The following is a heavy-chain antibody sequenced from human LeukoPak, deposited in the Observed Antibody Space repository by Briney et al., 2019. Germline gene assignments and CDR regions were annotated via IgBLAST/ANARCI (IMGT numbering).Heavy chain of an antibody. J-gene: IGHJ6*03. CDR3: ARAFGGYDSQHFYYYMDV. D-gene: IGHD5-12*01. Sequence: GGSLRLSCSASGFTFTNYYLNWVRQAPGKGLEWVSSIGGGYSYINYAASVKGRFTISRDSAKNSLYLQMDSLRAEDTAVYYCARAFGGYDSQHFYYYMDVWGKGTTVTVSS. CDR1: GFTFTNYY. CDR2: IGGGYSYI. V-gene: IGHV3-21*06.